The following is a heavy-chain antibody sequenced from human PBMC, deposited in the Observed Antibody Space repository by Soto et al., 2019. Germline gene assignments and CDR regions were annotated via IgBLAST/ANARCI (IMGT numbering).Heavy chain of an antibody. CDR1: GFTFTSYS. CDR2: ITSKSTTI. Sequence: GSLRLSCAASGFTFTSYSMNWVRQVPGQGLEWVSYITSKSTTIKYADSVKGRFTVSRDNAKNSLYLQLNSLRDEDTAVYYCAREMGACSDSSCYPGPYDSWGQGTLVTVSS. J-gene: IGHJ5*02. D-gene: IGHD3-16*01. CDR3: AREMGACSDSSCYPGPYDS. V-gene: IGHV3-48*02.